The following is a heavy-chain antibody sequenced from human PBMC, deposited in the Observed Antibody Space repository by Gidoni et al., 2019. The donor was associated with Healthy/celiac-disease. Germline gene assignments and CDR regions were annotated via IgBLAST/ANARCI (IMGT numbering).Heavy chain of an antibody. CDR2: IKSKTDGGTT. CDR1: GFTFSNAW. Sequence: EVQLVESGGGLVKPGGSLRLSCAASGFTFSNAWMSWVRQAPGKGLEWVGRIKSKTDGGTTDYAAPVKGRFTISRDDSKNTLYLQMNSLKTEDTAVYYCTTGSYYGSGRYYYYGMDVWGQGTTVTVSS. D-gene: IGHD3-10*01. V-gene: IGHV3-15*01. J-gene: IGHJ6*02. CDR3: TTGSYYGSGRYYYYGMDV.